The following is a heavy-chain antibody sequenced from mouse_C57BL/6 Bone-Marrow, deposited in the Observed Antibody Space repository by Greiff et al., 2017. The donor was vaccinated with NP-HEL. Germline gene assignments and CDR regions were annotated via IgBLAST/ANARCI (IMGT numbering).Heavy chain of an antibody. J-gene: IGHJ4*01. CDR3: AGGVMDY. V-gene: IGHV5-17*01. CDR2: ISSGSSTI. Sequence: DVKLVESGGGLVKPGGSLKLSCAASGFTFSDYGMHWVRQAPEKGLEWVAYISSGSSTIYYADTVKGRFTISRDNAKNTLFLQMTSLRSEDTAMYYCAGGVMDYWGQGTSVTVSS. CDR1: GFTFSDYG.